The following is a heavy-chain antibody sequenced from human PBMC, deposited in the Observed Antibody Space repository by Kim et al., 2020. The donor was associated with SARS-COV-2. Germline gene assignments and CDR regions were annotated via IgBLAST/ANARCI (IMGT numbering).Heavy chain of an antibody. CDR2: VKPDGSGG. CDR1: GFTVTEAY. D-gene: IGHD4-4*01. Sequence: GGSLRLSCVASGFTVTEAYMSWVRQAPGKGLEWVAGVKPDGSGGSYVGSVKGRFTISKDSAKNSLNLQMNSLRDEDTAVYYCARHGPTTVIIPGSTRFDIWGQGTVVCVSS. J-gene: IGHJ3*02. CDR3: ARHGPTTVIIPGSTRFDI. V-gene: IGHV3-7*03.